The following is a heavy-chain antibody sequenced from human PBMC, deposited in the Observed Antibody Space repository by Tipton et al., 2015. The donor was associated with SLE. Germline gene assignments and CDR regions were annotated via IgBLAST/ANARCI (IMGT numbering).Heavy chain of an antibody. CDR2: INHSGST. J-gene: IGHJ5*02. D-gene: IGHD5-18*01. V-gene: IGHV4-34*01. CDR1: AGSFSGFY. CDR3: ARLHGYSYGLNWFDP. Sequence: TLSLTCAVNAGSFSGFYWIWIRQSPGKGLEWIGEINHSGSTNYNPSLESRATFSVDTSKNQFSLRLTSVIAADTAVYYCARLHGYSYGLNWFDPWGQGTLISVSS.